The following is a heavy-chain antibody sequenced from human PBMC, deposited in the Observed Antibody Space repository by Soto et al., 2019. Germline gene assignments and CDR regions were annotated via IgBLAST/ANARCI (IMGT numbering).Heavy chain of an antibody. CDR1: GFTFSSYS. D-gene: IGHD2-15*01. CDR2: ISSSSSTI. Sequence: GGSLRLSCAASGFTFSSYSMNWVRQAPGKGLEWVSYISSSSSTIYYADSVKGRFTISRDNAKNSLYLQMNSLRDEDTAVYYCARQDDCSGGSCQSGMDVWGQGTTVTVSS. V-gene: IGHV3-48*02. J-gene: IGHJ6*02. CDR3: ARQDDCSGGSCQSGMDV.